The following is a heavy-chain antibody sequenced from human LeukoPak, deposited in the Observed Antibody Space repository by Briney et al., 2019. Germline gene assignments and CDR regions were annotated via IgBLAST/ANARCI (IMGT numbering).Heavy chain of an antibody. D-gene: IGHD3-10*01. Sequence: PSETLSLTCTVSGGSFNSFFWSWIRQPPGKGLEWIGYIYTSGNTYYSPSLKSRVTISLDTSKNRFSLKLISVTAADTAVYYCARRGTWFDPWGQGTLVTVSS. CDR2: IYTSGNT. CDR3: ARRGTWFDP. J-gene: IGHJ5*02. CDR1: GGSFNSFF. V-gene: IGHV4-4*09.